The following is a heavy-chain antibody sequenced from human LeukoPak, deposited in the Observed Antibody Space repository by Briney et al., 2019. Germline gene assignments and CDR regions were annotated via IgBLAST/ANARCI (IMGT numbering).Heavy chain of an antibody. Sequence: GGSLRLSRAASGFTFSSYAMHWVRQAPGKGLEWVAVISYDGSNKYYADSVKGRFTISRDNSKNTLYLQMNSLRAEDTAVYYCARILLGGLRWASIDYWGQGTLVTVSS. V-gene: IGHV3-30*04. CDR2: ISYDGSNK. D-gene: IGHD4-23*01. CDR1: GFTFSSYA. CDR3: ARILLGGLRWASIDY. J-gene: IGHJ4*02.